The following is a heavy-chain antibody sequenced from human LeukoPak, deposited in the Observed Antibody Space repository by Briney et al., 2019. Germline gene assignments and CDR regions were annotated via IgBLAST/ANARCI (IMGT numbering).Heavy chain of an antibody. CDR2: ISSSSSYI. D-gene: IGHD3-10*01. Sequence: GGSLRLSCAASGFTFSSYSMNWVRQAPGKGLEWVSSISSSSSYIYYADSVKGRFTISRDNAKNSLYLQMNSLRAEDTAVYYCARDGGLGFGELFSYWGQGTLVTVSS. CDR3: ARDGGLGFGELFSY. CDR1: GFTFSSYS. V-gene: IGHV3-21*01. J-gene: IGHJ4*02.